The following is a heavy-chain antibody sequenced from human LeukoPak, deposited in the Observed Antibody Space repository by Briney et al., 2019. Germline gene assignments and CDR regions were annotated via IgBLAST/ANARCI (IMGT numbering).Heavy chain of an antibody. J-gene: IGHJ4*02. Sequence: GGSPRLSCAASGFTFSSYGMHWVRQSPGKGLEWVAFIRYDGSDKYYADSVKGRFTISRDNSKNTLYLQMNSLRAEDTAVYYCARRAGGYSHPYDYWGQGILVTVSS. CDR3: ARRAGGYSHPYDY. CDR1: GFTFSSYG. V-gene: IGHV3-30*02. D-gene: IGHD4-23*01. CDR2: IRYDGSDK.